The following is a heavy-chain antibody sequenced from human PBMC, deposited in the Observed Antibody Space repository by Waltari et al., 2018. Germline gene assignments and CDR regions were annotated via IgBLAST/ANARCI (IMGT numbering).Heavy chain of an antibody. J-gene: IGHJ4*02. D-gene: IGHD1-26*01. CDR3: AKDRYGGSLY. Sequence: EVQLLESGGGLVQPGGSLRLSCAASGFTFSSYAMSWVRQAPGRGREWVAAISGKVGSTYYADSVKGRFTSSRDNSKNTLYLQRNSLRAEDTAVYYCAKDRYGGSLYWGQGTLVTVSS. CDR1: GFTFSSYA. V-gene: IGHV3-23*01. CDR2: ISGKVGST.